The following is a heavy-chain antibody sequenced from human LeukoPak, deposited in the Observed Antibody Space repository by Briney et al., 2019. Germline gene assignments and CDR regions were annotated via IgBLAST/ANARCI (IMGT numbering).Heavy chain of an antibody. D-gene: IGHD6-19*01. CDR3: AKEGMKGGWYLGVFDI. CDR1: GDSVSSNSAA. V-gene: IGHV6-1*01. CDR2: TYYRSKWYN. J-gene: IGHJ3*02. Sequence: SQTLSLTCAISGDSVSSNSAARNWIRQSPSRGLEWLGRTYYRSKWYNDYAVSVKSRITINPDTSKNQFSLQLNSVTPEDTAVYYCAKEGMKGGWYLGVFDIWGKGTMVTVSS.